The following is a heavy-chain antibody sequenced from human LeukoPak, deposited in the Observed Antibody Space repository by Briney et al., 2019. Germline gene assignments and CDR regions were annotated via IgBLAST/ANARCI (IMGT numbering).Heavy chain of an antibody. V-gene: IGHV4-30-2*01. CDR1: GDSISSGGYS. J-gene: IGHJ5*02. D-gene: IGHD6-13*01. CDR2: ISQSGNI. Sequence: PSQTLSLTCTVSGDSISSGGYSWSWIRQPPGKGLEWIGYIYHIGYISQSGNIYQNPSLKSRVTISVDTSKNQFSLKLSSVTAADTAVYYCARGTRRWEYIAAAGKRSNWFDPWGQGTLVTVSS. CDR3: ARGTRRWEYIAAAGKRSNWFDP.